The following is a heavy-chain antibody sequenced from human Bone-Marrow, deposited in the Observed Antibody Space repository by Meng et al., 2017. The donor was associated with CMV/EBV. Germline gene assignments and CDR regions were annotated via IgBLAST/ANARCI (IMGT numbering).Heavy chain of an antibody. D-gene: IGHD6-13*01. CDR3: ARDVGSIEAGGTLGFDY. Sequence: ASVKVSCKASGYTFTGYYMHWVRQAPGQGLEWMGWINPNSGGTNYAQKFQGRVTMTRDTSISTAYMALSRLRSDDTAVYYCARDVGSIEAGGTLGFDYWGQGTLVTVSS. J-gene: IGHJ4*02. V-gene: IGHV1-2*02. CDR1: GYTFTGYY. CDR2: INPNSGGT.